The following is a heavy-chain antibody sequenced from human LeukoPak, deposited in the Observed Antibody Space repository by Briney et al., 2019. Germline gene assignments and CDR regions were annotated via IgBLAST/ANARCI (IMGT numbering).Heavy chain of an antibody. CDR2: INHSGST. Sequence: PSETLSLTCTVSGGSISSYYWSWIRQPPGKGLEWIGEINHSGSTNYNPSLKSRVTISVDTSKNQFSLKLSSVTAADTAVYYCARGTVTTSYDYWGQGTLVTVSS. V-gene: IGHV4-34*01. D-gene: IGHD4-17*01. J-gene: IGHJ4*02. CDR1: GGSISSYY. CDR3: ARGTVTTSYDY.